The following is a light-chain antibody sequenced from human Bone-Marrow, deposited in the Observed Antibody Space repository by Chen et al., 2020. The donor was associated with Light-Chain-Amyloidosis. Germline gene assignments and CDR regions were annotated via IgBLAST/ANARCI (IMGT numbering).Light chain of an antibody. CDR2: KAS. CDR1: QDIGDW. V-gene: IGKV1-5*03. Sequence: DIRMTQSLPTLSASVGDRVTITCRASQDIGDWLAWFQQKPGKAPNLLIYKASNLQRGVPSRFTGSGSGTEFTLTIDSLQTDDFALYFCQQYKSYTFTFCHGTQL. CDR3: QQYKSYTFT. J-gene: IGKJ2*01.